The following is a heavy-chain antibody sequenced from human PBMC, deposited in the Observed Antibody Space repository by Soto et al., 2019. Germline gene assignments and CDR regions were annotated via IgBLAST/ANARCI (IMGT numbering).Heavy chain of an antibody. CDR2: IIPILGIA. CDR3: ATPFGSSGN. Sequence: QVQLVQSGAEVKKPGSSVKVSCKASGGTFSSYIISWVRQAPGQGLEWMGRIIPILGIANYAQKFQGRVTITADKATSTAYMELSSLRSEDTAVYYCATPFGSSGNWGQGTLVTVSS. D-gene: IGHD3-10*01. J-gene: IGHJ4*02. CDR1: GGTFSSYI. V-gene: IGHV1-69*02.